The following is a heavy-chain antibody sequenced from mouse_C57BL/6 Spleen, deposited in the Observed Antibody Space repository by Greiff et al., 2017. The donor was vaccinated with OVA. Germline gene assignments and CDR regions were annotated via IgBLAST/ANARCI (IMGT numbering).Heavy chain of an antibody. J-gene: IGHJ2*01. Sequence: EVQVVESGEGLVKPGGSLKLSCAASGFTFSSYAMSWVRQTPEKRLEWVAYISSGGDYIYYADTVKGRFTISRDNARNTLYLQMSSLKSEDTAMYYCTRDITTVVFDYWGQGTTLTVSS. D-gene: IGHD1-1*01. CDR1: GFTFSSYA. V-gene: IGHV5-9-1*02. CDR2: ISSGGDYI. CDR3: TRDITTVVFDY.